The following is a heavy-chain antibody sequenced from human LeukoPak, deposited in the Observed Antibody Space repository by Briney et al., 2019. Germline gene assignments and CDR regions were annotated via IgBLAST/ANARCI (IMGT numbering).Heavy chain of an antibody. J-gene: IGHJ6*03. V-gene: IGHV1-69*13. CDR1: GGTFSSYA. CDR2: IIPIFGTA. Sequence: ASVKVSCKASGGTFSSYAISWVRQAPGQGLEWMGGIIPIFGTANYAQKFQGRVTITADESTSTAYMELSSLRSEDTAVYYCTTRVPTRATFYYYYMDVWGKGTTVTVSS. D-gene: IGHD5-12*01. CDR3: TTRVPTRATFYYYYMDV.